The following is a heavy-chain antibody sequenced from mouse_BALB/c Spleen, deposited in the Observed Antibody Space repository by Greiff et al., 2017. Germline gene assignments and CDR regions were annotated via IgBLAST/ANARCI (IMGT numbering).Heavy chain of an antibody. CDR2: ISSGSSTI. Sequence: EVHLVESGGGLVQPGGSRKLSCAASGFTFSSFGMHWVRQAPEKGLEWVAYISSGSSTIYYADTVKGRFTISRDNPKNTLFLQMTSLRSEDTAMYYCARSNWDWDFDYWGQGTTLTVSS. J-gene: IGHJ2*01. V-gene: IGHV5-17*02. D-gene: IGHD4-1*01. CDR1: GFTFSSFG. CDR3: ARSNWDWDFDY.